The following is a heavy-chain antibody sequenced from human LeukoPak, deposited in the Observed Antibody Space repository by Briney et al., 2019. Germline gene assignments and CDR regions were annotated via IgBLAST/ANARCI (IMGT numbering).Heavy chain of an antibody. V-gene: IGHV1-2*02. J-gene: IGHJ3*02. CDR3: ASIYIAVAREYGAFDI. D-gene: IGHD6-19*01. Sequence: GASVKVSCKASGYTFTGYYMHWVRQAPGQGLEWMGWINPNSGGTNYAQKFQGRVTMTRDTSISTAYMELSRLRSDDTAVYYCASIYIAVAREYGAFDIWGQGAMVTVSS. CDR1: GYTFTGYY. CDR2: INPNSGGT.